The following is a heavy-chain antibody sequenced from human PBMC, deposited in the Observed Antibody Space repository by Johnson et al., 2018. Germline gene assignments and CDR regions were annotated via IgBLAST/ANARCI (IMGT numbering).Heavy chain of an antibody. CDR1: GFTFGNFG. J-gene: IGHJ6*03. CDR3: AKSGGPGGGYASPYYYYMDV. V-gene: IGHV3-30*18. D-gene: IGHD6-19*01. Sequence: QVQLVQSGGGVVQPGRSLRLSCAASGFTFGNFGMHWVRQAPGKGLEWVAVISYDGSNKYYADSVKGRFTIFRDKSKNTLYLQMNSLRVEDTAMYYCAKSGGPGGGYASPYYYYMDVWGKGTTVTVSS. CDR2: ISYDGSNK.